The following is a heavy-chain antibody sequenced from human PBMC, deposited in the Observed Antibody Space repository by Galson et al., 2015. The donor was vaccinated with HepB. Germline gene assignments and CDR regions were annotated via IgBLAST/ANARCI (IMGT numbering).Heavy chain of an antibody. D-gene: IGHD3-22*01. V-gene: IGHV6-1*01. J-gene: IGHJ6*03. CDR2: TYYRSKWYN. CDR3: ARDSRFRRARFYYYDSSGYPKNYYYYMDV. CDR1: GDSVSSNSAA. Sequence: CAISGDSVSSNSAAWNWIRQSPSRGLEWLGRTYYRSKWYNDYAVSVKSRITINPDTSKNQFSLQLNSVTPEDTAVYYCARDSRFRRARFYYYDSSGYPKNYYYYMDVWGKGTTVTVSS.